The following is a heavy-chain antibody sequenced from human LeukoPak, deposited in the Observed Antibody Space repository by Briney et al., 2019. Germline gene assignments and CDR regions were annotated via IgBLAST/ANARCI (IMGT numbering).Heavy chain of an antibody. J-gene: IGHJ6*02. CDR1: GGSFSGYY. CDR3: ARWRVVAAIQALYYYGMDV. D-gene: IGHD2-15*01. CDR2: FNHSGST. V-gene: IGHV4-34*01. Sequence: SETLSLTCAVYGGSFSGYYWSWIRQPPGKGLEWIGEFNHSGSTNYNPSLKSRVTISVDTSKNQFSLKLSSVTAADTAVYYCARWRVVAAIQALYYYGMDVWGQGTTVTVSS.